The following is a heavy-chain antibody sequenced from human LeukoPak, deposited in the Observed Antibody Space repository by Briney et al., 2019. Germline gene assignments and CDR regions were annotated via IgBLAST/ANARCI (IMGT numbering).Heavy chain of an antibody. V-gene: IGHV4-4*07. CDR1: GDSISDYY. Sequence: PSETLSLTCTVSGDSISDYYWSWIRQPAGKGLEWIGRFYTSGSTDYNPSLKSRVTISVDTSRNQFSLKLSSVTAADTAVYYCAREFVFSGSTWSSKFDPWGQGTLVTVSS. CDR3: AREFVFSGSTWSSKFDP. CDR2: FYTSGST. D-gene: IGHD6-6*01. J-gene: IGHJ5*02.